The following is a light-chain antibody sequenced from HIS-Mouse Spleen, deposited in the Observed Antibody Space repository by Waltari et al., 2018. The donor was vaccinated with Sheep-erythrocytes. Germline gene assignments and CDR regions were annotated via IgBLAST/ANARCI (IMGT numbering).Light chain of an antibody. CDR1: SSDVGSSTL. Sequence: QSALTQPASVSGSPGQSITISCTGTSSDVGSSTLVFWYQQHPGKAPKLMIYAGSKRPSGVANRFSGSKSGNTASLTISGLQAEDEADYYCCSYAGSSTPWVFGGGTKLTVL. CDR3: CSYAGSSTPWV. V-gene: IGLV2-23*01. J-gene: IGLJ3*02. CDR2: AGS.